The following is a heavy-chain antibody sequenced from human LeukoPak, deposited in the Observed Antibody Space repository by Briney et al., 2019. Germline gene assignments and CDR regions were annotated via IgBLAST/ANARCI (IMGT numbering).Heavy chain of an antibody. CDR1: GYTFTSYG. CDR2: RSAYNGNP. D-gene: IGHD6-19*01. V-gene: IGHV1-18*01. Sequence: ASVKVSCKASGYTFTSYGISWVRQAPGQGLEWVGWRSAYNGNPNYAQKLQGRVTMTTDTSTNTAHMELRRLRSDDTAVYYCARDSSGLSDWYFDLWGRGTLVTVSS. J-gene: IGHJ2*01. CDR3: ARDSSGLSDWYFDL.